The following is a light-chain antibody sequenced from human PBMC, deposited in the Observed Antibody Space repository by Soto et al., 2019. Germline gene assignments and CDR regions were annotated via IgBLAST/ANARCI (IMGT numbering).Light chain of an antibody. Sequence: DIQMTQSPSSLSASVGDRVTITCQASQNINNYLNWYQQKPGRAPKLLIYDASNLGAGVPSRLRGSGSGTDFTFTISRLQPVDIATYYCQQYENLPTFGQGTRLEIK. V-gene: IGKV1-33*01. CDR1: QNINNY. J-gene: IGKJ5*01. CDR3: QQYENLPT. CDR2: DAS.